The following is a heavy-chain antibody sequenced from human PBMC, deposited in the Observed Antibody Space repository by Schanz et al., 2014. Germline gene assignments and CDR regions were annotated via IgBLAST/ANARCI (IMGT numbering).Heavy chain of an antibody. Sequence: QVQLVGSGGGVVQPGRSLRLSCAASGFTFSNHGMHWVRQSPGKRLEWGALIWYDGSNEYYADSVKGRFAIARDNPKKSLYLEIISLRGESSDVYSGARGATARYEDSGMSYSVYGLDVWGQGTLVTVSS. J-gene: IGHJ6*02. V-gene: IGHV3-33*01. CDR1: GFTFSNHG. CDR3: ARGATARYEDSGMSYSVYGLDV. D-gene: IGHD3-10*01. CDR2: IWYDGSNE.